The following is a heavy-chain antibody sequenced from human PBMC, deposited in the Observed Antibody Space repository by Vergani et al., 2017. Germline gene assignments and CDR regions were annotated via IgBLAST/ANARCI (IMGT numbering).Heavy chain of an antibody. CDR3: AKEGSTGAFDI. Sequence: EVQLLESGGGLVQPGRSLRLSCAASGFTFDDYAMHWVRQAPGKGLEWVSGISWNSGSIGYADSVKGRFTISRDNAKNSLYLQMNSLRAEDTALYYCAKEGSTGAFDIWGQGTMVTVSS. CDR2: ISWNSGSI. CDR1: GFTFDDYA. V-gene: IGHV3-9*01. J-gene: IGHJ3*02.